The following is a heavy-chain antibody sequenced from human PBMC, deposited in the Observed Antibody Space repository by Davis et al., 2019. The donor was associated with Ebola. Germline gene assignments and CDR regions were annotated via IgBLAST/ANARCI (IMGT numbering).Heavy chain of an antibody. J-gene: IGHJ4*02. D-gene: IGHD2-21*02. Sequence: PGGSLRLSCKGSESIFSFYWIGWVRQMPAKGLEWMGIIYHGDSDTRYTPSFQGQVTLSVDKSINPAYLQWASLKASDTAMYFCAAYCGGYCGLDYWDQRTLVTVAS. CDR1: ESIFSFYW. V-gene: IGHV5-51*01. CDR2: IYHGDSDT. CDR3: AAYCGGYCGLDY.